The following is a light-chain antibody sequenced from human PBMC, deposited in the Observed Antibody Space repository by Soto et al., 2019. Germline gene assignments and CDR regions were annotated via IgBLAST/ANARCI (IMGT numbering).Light chain of an antibody. CDR2: SNN. CDR1: RSNIGSNT. J-gene: IGLJ1*01. Sequence: SVLTQPPSASGTPGQRVTISCSGSRSNIGSNTVNWYQQLPGTATKLLIYSNNQRPSGVPDRFSGSKCGTSASLAISGLQSEDEADYYCAAWDDSLNAHYVFGTGTKVTV. CDR3: AAWDDSLNAHYV. V-gene: IGLV1-44*01.